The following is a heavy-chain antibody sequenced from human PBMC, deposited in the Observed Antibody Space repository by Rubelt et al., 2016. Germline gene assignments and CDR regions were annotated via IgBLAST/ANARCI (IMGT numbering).Heavy chain of an antibody. J-gene: IGHJ3*02. CDR1: GGSISNYH. D-gene: IGHD3-3*01. CDR2: INNSDSN. CDR3: ATGTIFGVVKDAFDI. V-gene: IGHV4-59*12. Sequence: QVQLQESGPGLVKPSETLSLTCTVSGGSISNYHWSWIRQPPGKGLEWIGEINNSDSNNYNPSLQSRVSISVDTSKNHFSLKRRSVTAADTAVYYCATGTIFGVVKDAFDIWGQGTMVTVSA.